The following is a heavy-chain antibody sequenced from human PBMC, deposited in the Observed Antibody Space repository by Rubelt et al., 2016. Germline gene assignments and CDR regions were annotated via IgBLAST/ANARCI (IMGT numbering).Heavy chain of an antibody. CDR3: ARDSRIGYGMDV. CDR1: GFTFTSYS. D-gene: IGHD2-15*01. CDR2: ITASTTTI. J-gene: IGHJ6*02. Sequence: EVQLVESGGGLVQPGGSLRLSCAASGFTFTSYSMNWVRQAPGKGLEWVSFITASTTTIYYADSVKGRFTISRDNAKNSLYLALYSLKAEDTSLYYCARDSRIGYGMDVWGQGTTVTVSS. V-gene: IGHV3-48*04.